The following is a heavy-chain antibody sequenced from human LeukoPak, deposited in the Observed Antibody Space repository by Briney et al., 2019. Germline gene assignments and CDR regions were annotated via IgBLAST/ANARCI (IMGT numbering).Heavy chain of an antibody. CDR1: GFTVSSNY. CDR2: IYSGGST. V-gene: IGHV3-66*01. CDR3: TRESYSSSWYGGYYFDY. D-gene: IGHD6-13*01. J-gene: IGHJ4*02. Sequence: PGGSLRLSCAASGFTVSSNYMSWVRQAPGKGLEWVSVIYSGGSTYYADSVKGRFTISRDNSKNTLYLQMNSLRAEDTAVYYCTRESYSSSWYGGYYFDYWGQGTLVTVSS.